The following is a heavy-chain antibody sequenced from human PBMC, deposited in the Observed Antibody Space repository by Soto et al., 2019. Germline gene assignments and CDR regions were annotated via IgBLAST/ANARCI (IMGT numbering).Heavy chain of an antibody. Sequence: ASVKVSCKASVYTFTSYAVHWERLAPGQRLEWMGWINAGNGNTKYSQKFQGRVTITRDTSASTAYMELSSLRSEDTAVYYCAKARGDSGYDEMNFDYWGKGTLVTVSS. V-gene: IGHV1-3*01. J-gene: IGHJ4*02. CDR2: INAGNGNT. CDR3: AKARGDSGYDEMNFDY. D-gene: IGHD5-12*01. CDR1: VYTFTSYA.